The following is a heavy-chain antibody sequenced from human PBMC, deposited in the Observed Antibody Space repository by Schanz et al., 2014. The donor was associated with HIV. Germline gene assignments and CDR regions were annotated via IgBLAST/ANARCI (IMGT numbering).Heavy chain of an antibody. CDR2: ISSSANTK. Sequence: EVQLLESGGGLAQPGGSLRLSCAASGFTFGSYAMGWIRQAPGKGLEWISYISSSANTKYYADSVKGRFTISRDNSKNTLYLQINSLRADDTAVYYCARGSGPYYYYYGMDVWGQGTTVTVSS. D-gene: IGHD3-10*01. CDR3: ARGSGPYYYYYGMDV. CDR1: GFTFGSYA. J-gene: IGHJ6*02. V-gene: IGHV3-23*01.